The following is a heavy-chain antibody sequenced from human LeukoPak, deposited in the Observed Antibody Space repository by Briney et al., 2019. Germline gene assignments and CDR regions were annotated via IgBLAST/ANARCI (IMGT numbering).Heavy chain of an antibody. CDR3: ARHATRGRLNYYYYYMDV. CDR1: GGSISSSSYY. V-gene: IGHV4-39*01. Sequence: SETLSLTCTVSGGSISSSSYYWGWIRQPPGKGLEWIGSICYSGSTYYNPSLKSRVTISVDTSKNQFSLKLSSVTAADTAVYYCARHATRGRLNYYYYYMDVWGKGPTATISS. J-gene: IGHJ6*03. D-gene: IGHD3-10*01. CDR2: ICYSGST.